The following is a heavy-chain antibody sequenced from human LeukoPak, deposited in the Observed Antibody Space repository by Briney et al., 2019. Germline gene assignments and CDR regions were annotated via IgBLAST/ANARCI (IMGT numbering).Heavy chain of an antibody. J-gene: IGHJ4*02. Sequence: PGGSLRLSCAASGFTFSSYGMHWVRQAPGKGLEWVAVISYDGSNKYYADSVKGRFTISRDNARNSLFLQMNSLRAEDTAIYYCARDEGYYFDSWGQGTQVTVSS. CDR3: ARDEGYYFDS. CDR1: GFTFSSYG. CDR2: ISYDGSNK. V-gene: IGHV3-30*03.